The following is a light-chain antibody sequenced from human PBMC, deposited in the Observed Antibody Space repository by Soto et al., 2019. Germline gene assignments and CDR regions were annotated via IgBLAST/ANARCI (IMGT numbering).Light chain of an antibody. J-gene: IGKJ1*01. V-gene: IGKV4-1*01. Sequence: NKKSSHSALYSSNNNTYLAWYQQKPGQAPKLLIYWASTRETGVPDRFSGSGSGTEFDLSMRSLQAGYIAVYYCEPHCSAAGTFAQGTKVDIK. CDR3: EPHCSAAGT. CDR1: HSALYSSNNNTY. CDR2: WAS.